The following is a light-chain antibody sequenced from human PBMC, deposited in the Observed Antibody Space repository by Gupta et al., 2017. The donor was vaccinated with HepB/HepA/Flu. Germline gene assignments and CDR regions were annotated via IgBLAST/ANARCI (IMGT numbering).Light chain of an antibody. J-gene: IGKJ1*01. CDR2: AAS. CDR3: LQDYNYPRT. V-gene: IGKV1-6*01. CDR1: QGIRND. Sequence: AIHLSLSTSSLSASVGDRVTITCRASQGIRNDLGWYQQKPGKAPKLLIYAASSLQSGVLSRCSGSGACTDFTLTISSLQPEDFATYYCLQDYNYPRTFGQGTKVEIK.